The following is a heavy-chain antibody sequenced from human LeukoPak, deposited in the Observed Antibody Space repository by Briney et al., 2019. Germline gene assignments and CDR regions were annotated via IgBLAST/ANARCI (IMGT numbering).Heavy chain of an antibody. CDR3: ASFIIAAGTLFDY. CDR2: INHSGST. J-gene: IGHJ4*02. V-gene: IGHV4-34*01. CDR1: GGSFSGYY. D-gene: IGHD6-13*01. Sequence: SETLSLTCAVYGGSFSGYYWSWIRQPPGKGLEWIGEINHSGSTNCNPSLKSRVTISVDTSKNQFSLKLSSVTAADTAVYYCASFIIAAGTLFDYWGQGTLVTVSS.